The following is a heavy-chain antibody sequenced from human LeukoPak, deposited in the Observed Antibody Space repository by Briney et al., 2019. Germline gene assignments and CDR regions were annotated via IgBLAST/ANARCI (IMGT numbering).Heavy chain of an antibody. D-gene: IGHD4-23*01. J-gene: IGHJ4*02. CDR1: GGSFSGYY. CDR2: IYYSGST. CDR3: ARALYGLGGNSGRGFDY. Sequence: SETLSLTCAVYGGSFSGYYWSWIRQPPGKGLEWIGYIYYSGSTNYNPSLKSRVTISVDTSKNQFSLKLSSVTAADTAVYYCARALYGLGGNSGRGFDYWGQGTLVTVSS. V-gene: IGHV4-59*01.